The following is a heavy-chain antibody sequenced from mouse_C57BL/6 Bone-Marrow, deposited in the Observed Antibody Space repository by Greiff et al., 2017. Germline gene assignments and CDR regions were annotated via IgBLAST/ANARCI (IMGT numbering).Heavy chain of an antibody. J-gene: IGHJ2*01. CDR1: GYAFSSSW. CDR3: AREWSYFDY. V-gene: IGHV1-82*01. CDR2: IYPGDGDT. Sequence: QVHVKQSGPVLVKPGASVKISCKASGYAFSSSWMNWVKQRPGKGLEWIGRIYPGDGDTNYNGKFKGKATLTADKSSSTAYMQLSSLTSEDSAVXFCAREWSYFDYWGQGTTLTVSS. D-gene: IGHD1-1*02.